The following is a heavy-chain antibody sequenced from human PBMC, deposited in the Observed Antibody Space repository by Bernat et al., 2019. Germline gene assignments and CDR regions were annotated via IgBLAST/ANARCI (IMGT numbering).Heavy chain of an antibody. CDR1: GFTFDDYA. J-gene: IGHJ6*02. D-gene: IGHD3-10*01. V-gene: IGHV3-43*02. CDR3: AKDLCITILRGLRSCYYGMDV. CDR2: ISGDGGST. Sequence: EVHLVESGGGVVQPGGSLRLSCAASGFTFDDYAMHWVRQAPGKGLEWVPLISGDGGSTYYADSAKGRFTVSRDNSKNSLYLQMNSLRTEDTALYYCAKDLCITILRGLRSCYYGMDVWGQGTPVTVSS.